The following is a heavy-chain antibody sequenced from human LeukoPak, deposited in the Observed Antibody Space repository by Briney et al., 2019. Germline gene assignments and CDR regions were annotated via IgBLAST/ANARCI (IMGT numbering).Heavy chain of an antibody. CDR3: AREQDTGDAFDI. Sequence: SETLSLTCTASGGSISSYYWSWIRQPPGKGLEWIGYIYYSGSTNYNPSLKSRVTISVDTSKNQFSLKLSSVTAADTAVYYCAREQDTGDAFDIWGQGTMVTVSS. D-gene: IGHD5-18*01. J-gene: IGHJ3*02. CDR2: IYYSGST. CDR1: GGSISSYY. V-gene: IGHV4-59*01.